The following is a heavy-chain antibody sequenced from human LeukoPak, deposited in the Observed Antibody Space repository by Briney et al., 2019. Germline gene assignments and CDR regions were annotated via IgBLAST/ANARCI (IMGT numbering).Heavy chain of an antibody. V-gene: IGHV3-7*01. CDR2: INQDGSAR. J-gene: IGHJ4*02. CDR1: GFTFSRYW. D-gene: IGHD1-1*01. CDR3: ATMGLEPLPYYFDY. Sequence: GGSLRLSCAASGFTFSRYWMSWVRQAPGKGLEWVANINQDGSARYHVDSVRARSTISRDNVRNSPFLQMDSLRAEDTAVYYCATMGLEPLPYYFDYWGQGTLVTVSS.